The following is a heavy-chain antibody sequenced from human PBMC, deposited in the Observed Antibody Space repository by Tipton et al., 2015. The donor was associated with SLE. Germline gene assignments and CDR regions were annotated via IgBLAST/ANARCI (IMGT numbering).Heavy chain of an antibody. CDR2: VYYTGNT. J-gene: IGHJ6*02. CDR3: ARDSLNWGTYYHGIDV. V-gene: IGHV4-39*07. Sequence: TLSLTCIVSGDSISSSSYYWGWIRQPPGKGLEWVGTVYYTGNTFYNPSLKSRVTISVDTSKNQFSLKLTSVTTADAAVYYCARDSLNWGTYYHGIDVWGQGTTVTVSS. CDR1: GDSISSSSYY. D-gene: IGHD7-27*01.